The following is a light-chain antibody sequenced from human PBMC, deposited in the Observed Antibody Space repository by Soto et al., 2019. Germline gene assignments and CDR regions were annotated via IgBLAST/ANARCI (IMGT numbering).Light chain of an antibody. CDR2: DAS. Sequence: EIVLTQSPATLSLSPGERATLSCRASQSVSSYLAWYQQKPGQAPRLLIYDASNGATGIPARFSGSGSGTDFTLTISSLEPEDFAVYYCQQRSNWPPITFGQGTRLENK. CDR3: QQRSNWPPIT. V-gene: IGKV3-11*01. CDR1: QSVSSY. J-gene: IGKJ5*01.